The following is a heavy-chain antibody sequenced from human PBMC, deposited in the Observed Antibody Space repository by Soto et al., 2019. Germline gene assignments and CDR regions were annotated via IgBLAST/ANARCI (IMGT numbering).Heavy chain of an antibody. CDR3: ARDLWGYCGTDCYPLDV. J-gene: IGHJ6*02. CDR2: MYKTGST. D-gene: IGHD2-21*02. V-gene: IGHV4-59*01. Sequence: SGTLSLTCTVSGGSISGYYWSWIRQPPGKGLEWIGYMYKTGSTVYNPPFKSRVTISVDTSKNQFSLKLNSVTAADTAVYYCARDLWGYCGTDCYPLDVWGQGTTVTVSS. CDR1: GGSISGYY.